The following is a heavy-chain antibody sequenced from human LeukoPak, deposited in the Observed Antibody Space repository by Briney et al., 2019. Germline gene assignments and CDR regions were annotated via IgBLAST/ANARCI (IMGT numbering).Heavy chain of an antibody. CDR1: GFTFSSYS. D-gene: IGHD3-10*01. CDR2: ISSSSSYI. V-gene: IGHV3-21*01. Sequence: GGSLRLSCAASGFTFSSYSMNWVRQAPGKGLEWVSSISSSSSYIYYADSVKGRFTISRDNAKNSLYLQMNSLRAEDTAVYYCAIAGPMVRGVTSFDYWGQGTLDTVSS. CDR3: AIAGPMVRGVTSFDY. J-gene: IGHJ4*02.